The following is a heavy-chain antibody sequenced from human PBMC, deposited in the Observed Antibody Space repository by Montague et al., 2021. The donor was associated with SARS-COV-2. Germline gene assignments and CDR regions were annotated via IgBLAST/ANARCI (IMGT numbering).Heavy chain of an antibody. CDR2: IYYSGST. D-gene: IGHD3-3*01. J-gene: IGHJ6*02. Sequence: SETLSLTCIVSGGFVSSGSYYWSWIRQPPGKGLEWIGYIYYSGSTNYXXXVKSRVTISVDTSKNQSSLKLSSVTAADTAVYYCARDPWRITIFGVVTRYGMDVWGQGTTVTVSS. CDR3: ARDPWRITIFGVVTRYGMDV. CDR1: GGFVSSGSYY. V-gene: IGHV4-61*01.